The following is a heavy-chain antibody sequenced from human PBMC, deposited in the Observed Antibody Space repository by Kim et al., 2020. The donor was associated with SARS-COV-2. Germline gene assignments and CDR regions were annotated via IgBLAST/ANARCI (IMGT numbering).Heavy chain of an antibody. CDR2: IIPSFGNA. Sequence: SVKVSCKASGDTFTSYAIRWVRQAPGQGLEWMGGIIPSFGNAKYAQKFRGRATITEYEITSAAYRTLGSLTYEVTGVFHCARDLPDIVATIVSPEAPYY. V-gene: IGHV1-69*13. J-gene: IGHJ6*01. D-gene: IGHD5-12*01. CDR1: GDTFTSYA. CDR3: ARDLPDIVATIVSPEAPYY.